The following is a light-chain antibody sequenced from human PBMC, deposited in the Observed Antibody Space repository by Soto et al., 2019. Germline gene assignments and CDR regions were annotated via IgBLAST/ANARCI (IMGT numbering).Light chain of an antibody. Sequence: QSALTQPPSASGSPGQSVTISCTGTSSDVGGYNYVSWYQQHPGKAPKLMIYEVSKRPTGVPDRFSGSKSGKTASLTVSGLQAEDEADYYCSSYAGSNNFVVFGGGPSSPS. CDR3: SSYAGSNNFVV. J-gene: IGLJ2*01. CDR2: EVS. CDR1: SSDVGGYNY. V-gene: IGLV2-8*01.